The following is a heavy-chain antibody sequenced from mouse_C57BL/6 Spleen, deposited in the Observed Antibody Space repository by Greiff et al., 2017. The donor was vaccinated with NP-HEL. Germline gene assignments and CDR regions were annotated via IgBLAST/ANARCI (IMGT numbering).Heavy chain of an antibody. Sequence: EVQGVESGGGLVKPGGSLKLSCAASGFTFSSYAMSWVRQTPEKRLEWVATISDGGSYTYYPDNVKGRFTISRDNAKNNLYLQMSHLKSEDTAMYYCAREGGGVYAMDYWGQGTSVTVSS. J-gene: IGHJ4*01. V-gene: IGHV5-4*01. CDR3: AREGGGVYAMDY. CDR2: ISDGGSYT. CDR1: GFTFSSYA.